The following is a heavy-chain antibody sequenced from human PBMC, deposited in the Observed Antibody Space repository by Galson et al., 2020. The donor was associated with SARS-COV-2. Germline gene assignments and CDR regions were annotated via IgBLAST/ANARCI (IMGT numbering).Heavy chain of an antibody. Sequence: SEILSLTCAVYADSPTGYSWTCIRQAHGKGLEWIGEIKFGGDTKHSPSLRSRVTLSVHRPPNQLSLKRRSLNAADTVLNYCTKGRQVVEPSPILGLGPFYSYCYRDVWAKGTTVTVSS. CDR3: TKGRQVVEPSPILGLGPFYSYCYRDV. D-gene: IGHD2-2*01. CDR1: ADSPTGYS. CDR2: IKFGGDT. J-gene: IGHJ6*03. V-gene: IGHV4-34*01.